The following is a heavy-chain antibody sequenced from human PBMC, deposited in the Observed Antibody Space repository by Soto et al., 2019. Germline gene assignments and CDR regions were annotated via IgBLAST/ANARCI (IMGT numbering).Heavy chain of an antibody. Sequence: QVQLVQSGAEVKKPESSVRVPCKASGGTFNNYAITWVRQAPGQGLEWLGGTIPMFGTTNYAEKFQGRVTITADESTNTAYMELSSLRSEDTAIYYCTRCGIRYHSIGYYLGIDGMDVWGQGTTVIVSS. J-gene: IGHJ6*02. CDR1: GGTFNNYA. CDR2: TIPMFGTT. CDR3: TRCGIRYHSIGYYLGIDGMDV. V-gene: IGHV1-69*12. D-gene: IGHD3-22*01.